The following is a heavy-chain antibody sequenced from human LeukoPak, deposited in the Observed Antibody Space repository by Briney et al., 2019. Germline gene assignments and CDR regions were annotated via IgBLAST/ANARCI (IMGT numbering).Heavy chain of an antibody. Sequence: GGSLRLSCAASGFTFSNYAMHWVRQAPGKGLEWVAVILYDGSDKYYADSVKGRLTFSRDNSKNTLYLQMNSLRAEDTAVYYGAKDRSGFQWEPNSFDYWGQGTLVTVSS. V-gene: IGHV3-30*04. D-gene: IGHD1-26*01. CDR2: ILYDGSDK. CDR1: GFTFSNYA. J-gene: IGHJ4*02. CDR3: AKDRSGFQWEPNSFDY.